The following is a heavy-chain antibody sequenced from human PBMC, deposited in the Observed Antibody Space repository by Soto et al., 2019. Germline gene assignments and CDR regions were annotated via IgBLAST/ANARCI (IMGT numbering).Heavy chain of an antibody. J-gene: IGHJ4*02. CDR3: ARVRSGWGID. CDR1: GGSISSGGYS. CDR2: IYHSGST. D-gene: IGHD6-19*01. V-gene: IGHV4-30-2*01. Sequence: QLHLQESGSGLVKPSQTLSLTCAVSGGSISSGGYSWSWIRQPPGKGLNYIGYIYHSGSTYYNPSLTSRVTISVDRSKNQFSLKLSSVTAADTAVYYCARVRSGWGIDWGQGTLVTVSS.